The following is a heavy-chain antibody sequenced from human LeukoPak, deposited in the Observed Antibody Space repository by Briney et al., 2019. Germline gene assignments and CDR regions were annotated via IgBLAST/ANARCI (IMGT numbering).Heavy chain of an antibody. CDR3: ARDNTVITSRPWYFDY. CDR1: GYTFTSYG. J-gene: IGHJ4*02. D-gene: IGHD2-2*01. CDR2: ISAYNGNT. V-gene: IGHV1-18*01. Sequence: ASVKVSCKASGYTFTSYGISWVRQAPGQGLEWMGWISAYNGNTNYAQKLQGRVTMTTDTSTSTAYMELRSLRSDDTAVYYSARDNTVITSRPWYFDYWGQGTLVTVSS.